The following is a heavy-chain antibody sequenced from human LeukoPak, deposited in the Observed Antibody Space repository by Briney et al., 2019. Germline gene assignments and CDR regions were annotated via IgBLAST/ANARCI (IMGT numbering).Heavy chain of an antibody. CDR2: IYYSGST. CDR1: GGSISSSSYY. CDR3: ASPRHGSSWYSFDY. Sequence: SSETLSLTCTVSGGSISSSSYYWRWLRQPPGKGLEWIGSIYYSGSTYYNPSLKSRVTISVDTSKNQFSLKLSSVTAADTAVYYCASPRHGSSWYSFDYWGQGTLVTVSS. J-gene: IGHJ4*02. V-gene: IGHV4-39*01. D-gene: IGHD6-13*01.